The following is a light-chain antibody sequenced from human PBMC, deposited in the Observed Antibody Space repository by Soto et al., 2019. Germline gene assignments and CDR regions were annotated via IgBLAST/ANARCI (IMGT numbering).Light chain of an antibody. Sequence: EIVLTQSPGTLSLSLGDTVTLSCRASQSVSSSYLAWYQHKPGQAPRLLIYGASRRATGIPDRFSGSGSGTDFTLTISSLDREDFAVYYCQHYGGSITFGQGTRLEI. J-gene: IGKJ5*01. V-gene: IGKV3-20*01. CDR1: QSVSSSY. CDR2: GAS. CDR3: QHYGGSIT.